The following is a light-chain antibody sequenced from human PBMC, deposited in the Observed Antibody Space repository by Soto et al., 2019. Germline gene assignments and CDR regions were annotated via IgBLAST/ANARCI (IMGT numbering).Light chain of an antibody. CDR2: AAS. CDR1: QSISSY. V-gene: IGKV1-39*01. J-gene: IGKJ5*01. Sequence: DIQMTQSPSSLSASVGDRVTITCGASQSISSYLNWYQQKPGKAPKLLIYAASSLQSGVPSRFSGSGSGTDFTLTISSLEPEDSAVYYCQQRHMWPITFGQGTRLEI. CDR3: QQRHMWPIT.